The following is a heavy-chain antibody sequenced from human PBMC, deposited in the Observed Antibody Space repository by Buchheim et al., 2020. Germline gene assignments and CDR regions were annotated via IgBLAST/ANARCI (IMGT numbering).Heavy chain of an antibody. D-gene: IGHD6-13*01. J-gene: IGHJ6*03. CDR1: GGSFSGYY. Sequence: QVQLQQWGAGLLKPSETLSLTCAVYGGSFSGYYWSWIRQPPGKGLEWIGEINHSESTNYTPSLKSRVTISLDTSKNQFSLKLSSVTAADTAVYYCASHRRIAAAGYYYYYYMDVWGKGTT. CDR2: INHSEST. CDR3: ASHRRIAAAGYYYYYYMDV. V-gene: IGHV4-34*01.